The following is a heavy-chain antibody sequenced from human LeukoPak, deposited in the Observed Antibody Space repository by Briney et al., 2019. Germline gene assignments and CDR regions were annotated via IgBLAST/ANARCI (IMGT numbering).Heavy chain of an antibody. CDR1: GFSFSSYW. CDR3: ARDPGSSAFDL. J-gene: IGHJ4*02. D-gene: IGHD1-14*01. Sequence: GGSLRLSCAASGFSFSSYWMGWVRQTPENGLETVGNIDRDGGVRNYMDSLKGRCTISRDNGKKSLYLEINSLRADDTAVYYCARDPGSSAFDLWGRGALVTVSS. V-gene: IGHV3-7*01. CDR2: IDRDGGVR.